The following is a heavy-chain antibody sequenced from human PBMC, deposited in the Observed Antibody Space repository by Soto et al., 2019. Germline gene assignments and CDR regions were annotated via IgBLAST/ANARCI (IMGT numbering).Heavy chain of an antibody. CDR2: IIPILDIP. V-gene: IGHV1-69*02. CDR3: LSHFTGVLVLGTAPPGGDNYGWDV. D-gene: IGHD2-8*02. Sequence: QVQLVQSGAEVKKPGSSVKVSCKASGGTFSRYTFTWVRQAPGQGLEWMGRIIPILDIPNYAQNFQGRVTITADKSQSAAQLERSSLTSDDTAVYYCLSHFTGVLVLGTAPPGGDNYGWDVWGQGTTVTVSS. J-gene: IGHJ6*02. CDR1: GGTFSRYT.